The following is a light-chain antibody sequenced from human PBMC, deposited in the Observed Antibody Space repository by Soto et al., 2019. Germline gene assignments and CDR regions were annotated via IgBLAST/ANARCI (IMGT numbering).Light chain of an antibody. CDR1: QSVSSD. CDR2: GAS. J-gene: IGKJ2*01. Sequence: ETVMTQSPGTLSVSVGERVTLSCRASQSVSSDLAWYQQKSGQAPRLLVFGASTRATGIPARFSGSGTGTEFTLTISSLQSEDFAVYYCQQCRNWPYTFGQGSKLEIK. V-gene: IGKV3-15*01. CDR3: QQCRNWPYT.